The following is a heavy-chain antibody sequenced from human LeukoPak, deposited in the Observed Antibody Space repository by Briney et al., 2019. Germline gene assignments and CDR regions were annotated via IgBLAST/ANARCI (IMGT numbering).Heavy chain of an antibody. Sequence: SQTLSLTCTVSGVSISSGDYYWSWIRQPPGKGLEGIGYIYYSGSTNYDPSLKSRVTISVDTSKSQFSLKLSSVTAADTAVYYCARLTTVTRVFDYWGQGTLVTVSS. CDR2: IYYSGST. J-gene: IGHJ4*02. D-gene: IGHD4-17*01. V-gene: IGHV4-61*08. CDR3: ARLTTVTRVFDY. CDR1: GVSISSGDYY.